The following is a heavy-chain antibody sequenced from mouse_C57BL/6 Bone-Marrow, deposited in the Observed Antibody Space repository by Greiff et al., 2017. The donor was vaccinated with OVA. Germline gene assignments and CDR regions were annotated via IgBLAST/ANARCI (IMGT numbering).Heavy chain of an antibody. CDR3: ARGGRDYDVVAY. D-gene: IGHD2-4*01. CDR2: IDPNSGGT. CDR1: GYTFTSYW. Sequence: QVQLKQPGAELVKPGASVKLSCKASGYTFTSYWMHWVKQRPGRGLEWIGRIDPNSGGTKYNEKFKSKATLTVDKPSSTAYMQLSSLTSEDSAVYYCARGGRDYDVVAYWGQGTLVTVSA. V-gene: IGHV1-72*01. J-gene: IGHJ3*01.